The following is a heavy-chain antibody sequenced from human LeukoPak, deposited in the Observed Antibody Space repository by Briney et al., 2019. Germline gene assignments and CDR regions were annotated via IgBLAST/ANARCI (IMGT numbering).Heavy chain of an antibody. D-gene: IGHD5-12*01. CDR3: ARDEEWLDYYGMDV. Sequence: AGGSLRLSCPASGFTFSGDAMHWVRQAPGKGLEWVSSISSSSSYIYYADSVKGRFTISRDNAKNSLYLQMNSLRAEDTAVYYCARDEEWLDYYGMDVWGQGTTVTVSS. CDR1: GFTFSGDA. J-gene: IGHJ6*02. CDR2: ISSSSSYI. V-gene: IGHV3-21*01.